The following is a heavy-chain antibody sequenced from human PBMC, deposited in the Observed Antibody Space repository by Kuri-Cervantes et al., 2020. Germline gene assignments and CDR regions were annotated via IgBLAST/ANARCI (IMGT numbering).Heavy chain of an antibody. Sequence: LSLTCAASGFTFSSYWMSWVRQAPGKGLEWVANIKQDGSEKYYVDSVKGRFTISRDNAKNSLYLQMNSLRADDTAVYYCARDRERWLVRWYFDLWGRGTPVTVSS. CDR2: IKQDGSEK. V-gene: IGHV3-7*03. CDR1: GFTFSSYW. D-gene: IGHD6-19*01. J-gene: IGHJ2*01. CDR3: ARDRERWLVRWYFDL.